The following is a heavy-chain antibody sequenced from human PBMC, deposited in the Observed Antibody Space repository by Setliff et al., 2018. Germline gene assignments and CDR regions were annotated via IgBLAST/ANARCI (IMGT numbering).Heavy chain of an antibody. D-gene: IGHD3-3*01. CDR1: GGSISSGGYY. CDR3: ARPRSPKISIFGVTPFDY. J-gene: IGHJ4*02. Sequence: SETLSLTCTVSGGSISSGGYYWSWIRQHPGKGLEWIGYIYYSGGTSYYNPSLKSRVTISTSTAYMELSGLRSDDTAVYFCARPRSPKISIFGVTPFDYWGQGTLVTVSS. CDR2: IYYSGGTS. V-gene: IGHV4-31*03.